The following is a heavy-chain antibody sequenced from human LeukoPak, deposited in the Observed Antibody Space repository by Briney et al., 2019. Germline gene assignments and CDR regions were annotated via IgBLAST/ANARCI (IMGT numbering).Heavy chain of an antibody. CDR3: ARGWIQLWLFDY. D-gene: IGHD5-18*01. V-gene: IGHV4-34*01. Sequence: SETLSLTCAVYGGSFSGYYWSWIRHPPGKGLEWIGEINHSGSTNYNPSLKSRVTISVDTSKNQFSLKLSSVTAADTAVYYCARGWIQLWLFDYWGQGTLVTVSS. CDR1: GGSFSGYY. J-gene: IGHJ4*02. CDR2: INHSGST.